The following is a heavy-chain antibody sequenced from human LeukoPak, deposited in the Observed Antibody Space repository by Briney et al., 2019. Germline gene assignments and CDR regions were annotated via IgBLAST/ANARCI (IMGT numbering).Heavy chain of an antibody. J-gene: IGHJ4*02. CDR2: INHSGST. V-gene: IGHV4-34*01. Sequence: KPSETLSLTCAVYGGSLSGHYWSWIRQPPGKGLEWIGEINHSGSTNYNPSLKSRVTISVDTSNNQFSLKVNSVTAADTATYYCASHRGDTYGPYDYWGREPWSPSPQ. D-gene: IGHD5-18*01. CDR3: ASHRGDTYGPYDY. CDR1: GGSLSGHY.